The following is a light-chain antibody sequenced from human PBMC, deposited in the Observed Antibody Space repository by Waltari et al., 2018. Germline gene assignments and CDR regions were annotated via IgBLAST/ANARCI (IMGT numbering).Light chain of an antibody. V-gene: IGKV3-15*01. CDR2: DAS. J-gene: IGKJ5*01. CDR1: QSIATN. Sequence: EVVMTQSPDTLSVSPGGRAPLSCRASQSIATNLAWYQQRRGQAPRLLIFDASTRATSISGRFSGSGSGTEFTLTISSLQSDDSAVYYCQQYNRWPPITFGQGTRLEIK. CDR3: QQYNRWPPIT.